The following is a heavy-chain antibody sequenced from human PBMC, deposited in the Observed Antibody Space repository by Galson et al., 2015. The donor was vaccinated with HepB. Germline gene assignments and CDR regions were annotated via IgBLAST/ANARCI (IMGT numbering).Heavy chain of an antibody. CDR3: ARDRRMGRIAVAGTVSLAWFDP. V-gene: IGHV1-18*04. CDR1: GYTFTSYG. Sequence: SVKVSCKASGYTFTSYGISWVRQAPGQGLEWMGWISAYNGNTNYAQKLQGRVAMTTDTSTSTAYMELRSLRSDDTAVYYCARDRRMGRIAVAGTVSLAWFDPWGQGTLVTVSS. CDR2: ISAYNGNT. J-gene: IGHJ5*02. D-gene: IGHD6-19*01.